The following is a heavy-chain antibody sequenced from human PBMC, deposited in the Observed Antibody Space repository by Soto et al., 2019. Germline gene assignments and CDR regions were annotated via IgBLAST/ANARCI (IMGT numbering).Heavy chain of an antibody. CDR3: ARGLNWNYGAIDY. J-gene: IGHJ4*02. CDR2: INHRGRT. V-gene: IGHV4-34*01. Sequence: QVQLQQWGAGLLKPSETLSLTCAVYGGSFRTYYWSWIRQPPGKGLEWLGEINHRGRTNYYPTIKTRLPISVDTSQNQVSLNLFSVVAADRDVNYCARGLNWNYGAIDYWGQGALVTGSS. CDR1: GGSFRTYY. D-gene: IGHD1-7*01.